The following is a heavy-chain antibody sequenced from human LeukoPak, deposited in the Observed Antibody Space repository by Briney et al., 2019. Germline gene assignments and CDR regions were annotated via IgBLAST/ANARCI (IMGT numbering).Heavy chain of an antibody. CDR3: AKEDIVVVIAPDR. D-gene: IGHD2-21*01. V-gene: IGHV3-9*01. CDR1: GFTFDDYA. CDR2: ISWNSGSI. Sequence: PGGSLRLSCAASGFTFDDYAMNWVRQAPGKGLEWVSGISWNSGSIGYADSVKGRFTISRDNAKNSLYLQVNSLRAEDTAVYYCAKEDIVVVIAPDRWGQGTLVTVSS. J-gene: IGHJ4*02.